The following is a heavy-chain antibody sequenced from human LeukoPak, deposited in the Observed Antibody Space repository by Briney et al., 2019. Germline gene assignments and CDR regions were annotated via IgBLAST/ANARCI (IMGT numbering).Heavy chain of an antibody. CDR3: ARYRYYYGSGSYYWFDP. Sequence: ASVKVSCKASGGTFSSYAISWVRQAPGQGLEWMGGIIPIFGTANYAQKFQGRVTITADESTSTAYMELSSLGSEDTAVYYCARYRYYYGSGSYYWFDPWGQGTLVTVSS. CDR1: GGTFSSYA. D-gene: IGHD3-10*01. CDR2: IIPIFGTA. V-gene: IGHV1-69*13. J-gene: IGHJ5*02.